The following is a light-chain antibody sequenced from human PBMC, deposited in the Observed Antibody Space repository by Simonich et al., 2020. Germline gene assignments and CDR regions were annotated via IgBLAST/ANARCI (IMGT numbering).Light chain of an antibody. CDR1: SSNIGNNY. V-gene: IGLV1-51*01. Sequence: QSVLTQPPSVSAAPGQKVTISCSGSSSNIGNNYVSWYQQLPGTAPKLLIYDNNKRPAGRPDRFSGSKSGTSATLGITGLQTGDEADYYCGTWDSSLSAGVFGGGTKLTVL. CDR3: GTWDSSLSAGV. J-gene: IGLJ3*02. CDR2: DNN.